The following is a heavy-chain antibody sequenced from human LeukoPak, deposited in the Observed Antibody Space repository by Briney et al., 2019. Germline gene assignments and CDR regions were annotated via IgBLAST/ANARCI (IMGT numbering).Heavy chain of an antibody. V-gene: IGHV3-30*02. CDR2: IRYDGFNK. Sequence: PGGSLRLSCAASGFTFSNYGMHWFRQAPGKGLEWVASIRYDGFNKYYADSLKGRFTISRDNSKNTLYLQMSSLRAEDTAVYYCAKKTIVGATVDAFDIWGQGTMVIVSS. CDR1: GFTFSNYG. CDR3: AKKTIVGATVDAFDI. D-gene: IGHD1-26*01. J-gene: IGHJ3*02.